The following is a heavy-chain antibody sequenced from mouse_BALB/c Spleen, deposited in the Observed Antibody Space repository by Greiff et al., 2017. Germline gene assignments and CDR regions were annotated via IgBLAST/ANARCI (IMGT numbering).Heavy chain of an antibody. CDR3: VRGSYYAMDY. Sequence: VQRVESGPGLVEPSQTLSITCTVSGFSLTSYDVHWVRQPPGKGLEWLGVIWAGGSTNYNSAHMSRLSISKDNSKSQVFLQMNSLQTDDTAMYYCVRGSYYAMDYWGQGTSVTVSS. CDR2: IWAGGST. V-gene: IGHV2-9*02. CDR1: GFSLTSYD. J-gene: IGHJ4*01.